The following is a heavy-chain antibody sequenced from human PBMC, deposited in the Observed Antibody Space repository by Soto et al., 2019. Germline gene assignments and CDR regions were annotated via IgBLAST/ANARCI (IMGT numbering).Heavy chain of an antibody. D-gene: IGHD2-15*01. CDR1: GFTFSSYA. Sequence: GGSLRLSCAASGFTFSSYAMSWVRQAPGKGLEWVSAISGSGGSTYYADSVKGRFTISRDNSKNTLYLQMNSLRAEDTAVYYCAKLLNEGSAYYYGMDVWGQGTTVTVSS. V-gene: IGHV3-23*01. J-gene: IGHJ6*02. CDR2: ISGSGGST. CDR3: AKLLNEGSAYYYGMDV.